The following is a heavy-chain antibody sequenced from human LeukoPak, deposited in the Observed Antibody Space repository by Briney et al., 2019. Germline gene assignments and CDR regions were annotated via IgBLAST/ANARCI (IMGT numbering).Heavy chain of an antibody. CDR1: GYTFTSYG. D-gene: IGHD4-23*01. CDR2: ISAYNGNT. CDR3: ARDVGGNSSSVRDY. V-gene: IGHV1-18*01. Sequence: ASVKVSCKASGYTFTSYGISWVRQAPGQGIEGMGWISAYNGNTNYAQKLQGRVTMTTDTSTSTAYMELRSLRSDDTAVYYCARDVGGNSSSVRDYWGQGTLVTVSS. J-gene: IGHJ4*02.